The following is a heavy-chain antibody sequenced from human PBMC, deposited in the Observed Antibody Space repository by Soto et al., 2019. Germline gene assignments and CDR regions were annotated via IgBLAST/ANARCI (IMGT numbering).Heavy chain of an antibody. J-gene: IGHJ3*02. CDR1: SGSISSSNW. V-gene: IGHV4-4*02. D-gene: IGHD6-19*01. CDR2: IYHSGST. CDR3: ARDRGSSGWRNDAFDI. Sequence: PSETLSLTCAVSSGSISSSNWWSWVRQPPGKGLEWIGEIYHSGSTNYNPSLKSRVTISVDKSKNQFSLKLSSVTAADTAVYYCARDRGSSGWRNDAFDIWGQGTMVTVSS.